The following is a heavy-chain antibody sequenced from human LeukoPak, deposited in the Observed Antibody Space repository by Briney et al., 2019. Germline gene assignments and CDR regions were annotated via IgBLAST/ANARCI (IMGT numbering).Heavy chain of an antibody. J-gene: IGHJ4*02. CDR2: IKSDGSRT. CDR3: ARELPFDY. Sequence: GGSLRLSCAVSGFTFSSYWMHWVRQAPGKGLVWVSRIKSDGSRTDYADSVKGRFTVSRDNAKNTLYLQMNSLRVEDTAVYYCARELPFDYWGQGTLVTVSS. CDR1: GFTFSSYW. V-gene: IGHV3-74*01.